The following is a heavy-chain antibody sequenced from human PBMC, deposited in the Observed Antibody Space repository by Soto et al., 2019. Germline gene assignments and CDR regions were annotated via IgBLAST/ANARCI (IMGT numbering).Heavy chain of an antibody. CDR1: GFTFSSSA. V-gene: IGHV1-58*01. CDR2: IVVGGGNT. D-gene: IGHD3-22*01. J-gene: IGHJ6*02. CDR3: ATDXLTTSGYYYYYYYGMDV. Sequence: SVKVSCKASGFTFSSSAVQWVRQARGQRLEWIGWIVVGGGNTKYAQKFQERVTITRDMSTSTAYMELSSLRSDDTAVYYCATDXLTTSGYYYYYYYGMDVWGQGTTVTVSS.